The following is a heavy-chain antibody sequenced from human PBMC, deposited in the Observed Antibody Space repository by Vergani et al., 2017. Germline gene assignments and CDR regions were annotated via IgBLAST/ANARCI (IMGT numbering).Heavy chain of an antibody. CDR3: AKVRVTHRGYSYCYCFHY. CDR2: ISGSGGST. J-gene: IGHJ4*02. Sequence: EVQLLESGGGLVQPGGSLRLSCAASGFTFSSYAMSWVRQAPGKGLEWVSAISGSGGSTYYADSVKGRFTISRHNSKNTLYLQMNSLRAEYTAVYYCAKVRVTHRGYSYCYCFHYWGQGTLVTVSS. D-gene: IGHD5-18*01. V-gene: IGHV3-23*01. CDR1: GFTFSSYA.